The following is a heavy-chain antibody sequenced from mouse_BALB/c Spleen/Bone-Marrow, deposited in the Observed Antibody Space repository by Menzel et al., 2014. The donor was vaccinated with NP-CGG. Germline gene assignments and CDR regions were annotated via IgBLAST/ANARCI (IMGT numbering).Heavy chain of an antibody. J-gene: IGHJ4*01. CDR3: ARHEDLDIRRRLGAMDY. V-gene: IGHV1-62-2*01. D-gene: IGHD2-12*01. Sequence: QVQLQQSGAELVKPGASVKVACKASGYTFTEYIIHWIKQRSGQGLEWIGWFFPGSGFIKYNEKFKDKASLTADKSSSTVYMELSRLTSEDSAVYFCARHEDLDIRRRLGAMDYWGQGTSVTVSS. CDR2: FFPGSGFI. CDR1: GYTFTEYI.